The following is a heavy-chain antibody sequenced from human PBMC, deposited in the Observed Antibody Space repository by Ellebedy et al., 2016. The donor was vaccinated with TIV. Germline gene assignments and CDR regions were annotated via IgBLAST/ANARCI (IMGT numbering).Heavy chain of an antibody. V-gene: IGHV1-3*04. CDR1: GHTFTSYG. J-gene: IGHJ6*02. Sequence: ASVKVSXXASGHTFTSYGIHWVRQAPGQRPEWMGWINTGNGNTKYSQKLQGRVTITTDTSASTAYMELSGLMSEDTAVYYCATREWQDPMDVWGQGTTVTVSS. CDR3: ATREWQDPMDV. D-gene: IGHD3-3*01. CDR2: INTGNGNT.